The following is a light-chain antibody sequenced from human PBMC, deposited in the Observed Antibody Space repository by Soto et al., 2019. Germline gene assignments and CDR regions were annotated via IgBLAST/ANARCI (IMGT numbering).Light chain of an antibody. V-gene: IGLV2-14*01. CDR2: EVN. J-gene: IGLJ1*01. CDR1: SSDVGDYNY. Sequence: QSVLTQPASVSGSPGQSITISCTGTSSDVGDYNYVSWYQQYPGKAPKLMIHEVNHRPSGVSDRFSGSKSGNTASLTISGLQAEDEADYYCSSYTSSNTYVLGTGTKVTV. CDR3: SSYTSSNTYV.